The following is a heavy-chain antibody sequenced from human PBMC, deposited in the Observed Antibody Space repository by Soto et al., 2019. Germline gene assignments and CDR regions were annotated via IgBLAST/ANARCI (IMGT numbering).Heavy chain of an antibody. CDR3: ARGGGVGVAGSAAFDM. Sequence: QLHLVQSGAVVKKPGASVTVSCSASGYPVTAYYMHWVRQAPGRGLEWTGGINPATGAAKYTQTFQGRVTMTRDTSTSTVFMELSRLTSEDTAVFYCARGGGVGVAGSAAFDMWGQGTLVTVSS. V-gene: IGHV1-2*02. J-gene: IGHJ3*02. CDR1: GYPVTAYY. CDR2: INPATGAA. D-gene: IGHD3-3*01.